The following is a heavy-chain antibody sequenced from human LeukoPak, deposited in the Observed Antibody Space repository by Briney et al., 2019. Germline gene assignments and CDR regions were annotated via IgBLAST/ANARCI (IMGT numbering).Heavy chain of an antibody. CDR1: GGSISSSSYY. CDR2: IYYSGST. Sequence: PSETLSLTCTVSGGSISSSSYYWGWIRQPPGKGLEWIGSIYYSGSTYYNPSLKSRVTISVDTSKNQFSLELSSVTAADTAVYYCARRSSGWYTVDYWGQGTPVTVSS. D-gene: IGHD6-19*01. V-gene: IGHV4-39*01. CDR3: ARRSSGWYTVDY. J-gene: IGHJ4*02.